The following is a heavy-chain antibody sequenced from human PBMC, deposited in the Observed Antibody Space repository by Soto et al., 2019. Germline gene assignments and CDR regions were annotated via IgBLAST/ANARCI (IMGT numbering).Heavy chain of an antibody. J-gene: IGHJ4*02. Sequence: PVGSLRLSCAASGITFSHYAVHWVRQAPGQGLEWVALISFDGSKKYYADSVKGRFTVSRDSSKDTVYLQIHSLTVEDTAFYYCARDQWPSSSQSYSYGGGFWGQGTLVTVSS. D-gene: IGHD6-13*01. CDR1: GITFSHYA. CDR3: ARDQWPSSSQSYSYGGGF. CDR2: ISFDGSKK. V-gene: IGHV3-30-3*01.